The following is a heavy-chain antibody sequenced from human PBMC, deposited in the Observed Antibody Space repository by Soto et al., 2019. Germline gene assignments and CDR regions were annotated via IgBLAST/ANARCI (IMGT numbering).Heavy chain of an antibody. Sequence: QVQLVQSGAEVKKPGSSVKVSCTASGGTFSSYAISWVRQAPGQGLEWLGGIIPIFGTANYAQKFQGRVTITADESTSTAYMELSRLRSEDTAVYYWAREGGAGNFRYYAMDVWGQGTTVTVSS. V-gene: IGHV1-69*12. CDR1: GGTFSSYA. CDR2: IIPIFGTA. J-gene: IGHJ6*02. CDR3: AREGGAGNFRYYAMDV. D-gene: IGHD3-10*01.